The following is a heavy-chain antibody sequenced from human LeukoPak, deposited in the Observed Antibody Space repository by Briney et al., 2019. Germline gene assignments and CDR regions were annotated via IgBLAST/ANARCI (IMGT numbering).Heavy chain of an antibody. Sequence: ASVKVSCKASGYTFTGYYMHWVRQAPGQGLEWMGWINPNSGGTNYAQKFQGRVTMTRDTSISTAYMELSRLRSDDTAVYYCACGVGRSESSPSYSFDYWGQGTLVTVSS. D-gene: IGHD6-25*01. CDR3: ACGVGRSESSPSYSFDY. CDR2: INPNSGGT. CDR1: GYTFTGYY. V-gene: IGHV1-2*02. J-gene: IGHJ4*02.